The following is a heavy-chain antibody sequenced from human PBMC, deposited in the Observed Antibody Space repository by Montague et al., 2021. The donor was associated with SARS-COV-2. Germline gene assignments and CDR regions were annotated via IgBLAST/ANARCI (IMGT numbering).Heavy chain of an antibody. Sequence: SLSLSLAASGFTFSSYDMHWVRQAPGKGLEWVSAIGTAGDTYYSGSVKGRFTISRENAKNSLYLLMNSLRAGDTAVYYCARYGDYADAFDIWGQGTMVPVSS. J-gene: IGHJ3*02. CDR3: ARYGDYADAFDI. V-gene: IGHV3-13*01. CDR2: IGTAGDT. CDR1: GFTFSSYD. D-gene: IGHD4-17*01.